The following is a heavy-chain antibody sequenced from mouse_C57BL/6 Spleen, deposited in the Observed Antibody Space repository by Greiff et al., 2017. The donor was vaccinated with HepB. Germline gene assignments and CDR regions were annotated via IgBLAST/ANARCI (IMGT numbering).Heavy chain of an antibody. V-gene: IGHV5-17*01. J-gene: IGHJ2*01. D-gene: IGHD1-3*01. Sequence: EVHLVESGGGLVKPGGSLKLSCAASGFTFSDYGMHWVRQAPEKGLEWVAYISSGSSTIYYADTVKGRFTISRDNAKNTLFLQMTSLRSEDTAMYYCARTKLNYYFDYWGQGTTLTVSS. CDR3: ARTKLNYYFDY. CDR1: GFTFSDYG. CDR2: ISSGSSTI.